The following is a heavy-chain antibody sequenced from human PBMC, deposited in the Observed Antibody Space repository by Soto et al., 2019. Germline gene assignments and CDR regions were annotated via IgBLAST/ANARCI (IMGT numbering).Heavy chain of an antibody. CDR2: IYPGDSET. D-gene: IGHD3-10*01. Sequence: PGESLKISCKGSGYTFTNYWIGWVRQMPGKGLEWMGIIYPGDSETRYSPSFQGQVTMSADKSISTAYLQWSSLKASGSAMYYCARKYYYGAGTLDYWGQGTLVTVSS. J-gene: IGHJ4*02. CDR1: GYTFTNYW. V-gene: IGHV5-51*01. CDR3: ARKYYYGAGTLDY.